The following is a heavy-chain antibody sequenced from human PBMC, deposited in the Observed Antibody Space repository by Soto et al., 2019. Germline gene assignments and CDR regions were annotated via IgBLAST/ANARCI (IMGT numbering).Heavy chain of an antibody. Sequence: SETLSLTCAVSGGSISSSNWWSWVRQPPGKGLEWIGEIYHSGSTNYNPSLKSRVTISVDKSKSQFSLKLSSVTAADTAVYYCARGPGYSSSWFGYFDYWGQGTLVTVSS. D-gene: IGHD6-13*01. J-gene: IGHJ4*02. CDR2: IYHSGST. CDR3: ARGPGYSSSWFGYFDY. V-gene: IGHV4-4*02. CDR1: GGSISSSNW.